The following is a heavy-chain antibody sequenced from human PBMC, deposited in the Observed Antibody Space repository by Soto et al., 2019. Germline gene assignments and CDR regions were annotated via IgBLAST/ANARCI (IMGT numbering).Heavy chain of an antibody. V-gene: IGHV4-34*01. Sequence: SETLSLTCAVYGGSFSGYYWSWIRQPPGKGLEWIGEINHSGSTNYNPSLKSRVTISVDTSKNQFSLKLSSVTAADTAVYYCARAASYSSPLFYFDYWGQGTLVTVSS. CDR2: INHSGST. J-gene: IGHJ4*02. D-gene: IGHD3-10*01. CDR1: GGSFSGYY. CDR3: ARAASYSSPLFYFDY.